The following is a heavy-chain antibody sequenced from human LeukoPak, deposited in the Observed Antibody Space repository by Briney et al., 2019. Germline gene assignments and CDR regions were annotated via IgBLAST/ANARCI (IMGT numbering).Heavy chain of an antibody. J-gene: IGHJ4*02. D-gene: IGHD6-19*01. CDR1: GYTFTGYY. V-gene: IGHV1-2*02. Sequence: VASVKVSCKASGYTFTGYYMHWVRQAPGQGLEWMGWINPNSGGTNYAQKFQGRVTMTRDTSISTAYMELSRLRSDDTAVYYCARVKGYIAVATIFDYWGQGTLVTVSS. CDR3: ARVKGYIAVATIFDY. CDR2: INPNSGGT.